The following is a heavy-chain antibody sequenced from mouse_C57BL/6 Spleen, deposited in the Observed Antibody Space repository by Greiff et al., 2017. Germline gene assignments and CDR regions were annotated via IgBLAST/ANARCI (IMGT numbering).Heavy chain of an antibody. CDR3: ARSLDGSLGAY. CDR2: IDPEDSET. CDR1: GFNIKDYY. Sequence: EVQLQQSGAELVKPGASVKLSCTASGFNIKDYYMHWVKQRTEQGLEWIGRIDPEDSETKYAPKFQGKATITADTSSNTAYLQLSSLTSEDTAVXYCARSLDGSLGAYWGQGTLVTVSA. V-gene: IGHV14-2*01. J-gene: IGHJ3*01. D-gene: IGHD2-3*01.